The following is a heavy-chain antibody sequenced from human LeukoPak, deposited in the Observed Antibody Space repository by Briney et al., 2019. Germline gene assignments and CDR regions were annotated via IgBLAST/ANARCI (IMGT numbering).Heavy chain of an antibody. J-gene: IGHJ5*02. Sequence: PGGSLRLSCAASGFTFDDYGMSWVRQAPGKGLEWVSAISGSGGSTHYADSVKGRFTVSRDNSKSTLYLQMNSLRAEDTAICYCAKDRRDAATNPFDPWGQGTLVTVSS. CDR2: ISGSGGST. D-gene: IGHD1-14*01. CDR1: GFTFDDYG. CDR3: AKDRRDAATNPFDP. V-gene: IGHV3-23*01.